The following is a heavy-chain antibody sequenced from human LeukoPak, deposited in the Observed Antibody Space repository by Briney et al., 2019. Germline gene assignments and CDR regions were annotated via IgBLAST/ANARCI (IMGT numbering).Heavy chain of an antibody. V-gene: IGHV1-18*01. D-gene: IGHD4-17*01. Sequence: ASVKVSCKASGYTFTSYGISWVRQAPGQGLEWMGWISAYNGNTNYAQKLQGRVTMTTDTSTSTAYMELRSLRSDDTALYYCARSKPYGPPPYYYYYYMDVWGKGTTVTVSS. CDR2: ISAYNGNT. J-gene: IGHJ6*03. CDR3: ARSKPYGPPPYYYYYYMDV. CDR1: GYTFTSYG.